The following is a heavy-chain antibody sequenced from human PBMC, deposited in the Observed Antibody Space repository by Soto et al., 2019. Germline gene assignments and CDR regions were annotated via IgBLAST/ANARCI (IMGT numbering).Heavy chain of an antibody. D-gene: IGHD2-2*01. J-gene: IGHJ6*02. CDR1: GFTFSSYA. CDR2: ISYDGSNK. CDR3: ARARPDELLSQYYYGMDV. V-gene: IGHV3-30-3*01. Sequence: GGSLRLSCAASGFTFSSYAMHWVRQAPGKGLEWVAVISYDGSNKYYADSVKGRFTISRDNSKNTLYLQMNSLRAEDTAVYYCARARPDELLSQYYYGMDVWGQGTTVTVSS.